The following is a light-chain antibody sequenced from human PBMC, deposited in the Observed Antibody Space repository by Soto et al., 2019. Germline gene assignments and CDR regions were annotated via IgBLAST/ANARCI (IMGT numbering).Light chain of an antibody. J-gene: IGKJ1*01. V-gene: IGKV3-15*01. Sequence: EIVMTQSPATLSVSLGERATLSCRASQRVSSNLAWYQQKPGQAPRLLIYGASTRATGIPARFSGSGSETEFTLTISSLQSEDFAVYYWQQYNNWPPWTFGQGTKVEIK. CDR2: GAS. CDR1: QRVSSN. CDR3: QQYNNWPPWT.